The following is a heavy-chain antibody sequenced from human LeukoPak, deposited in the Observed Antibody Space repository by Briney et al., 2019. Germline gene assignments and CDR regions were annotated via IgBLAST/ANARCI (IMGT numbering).Heavy chain of an antibody. V-gene: IGHV4-34*01. CDR1: GGSFSGYY. CDR3: ARDHGSGSYYRANPNPFDY. Sequence: SETLSLTCAVYGGSFSGYYWSWILQPPGKGLEWIGEINHSGSTNYNPSLKSRVTISVDTSKNQFSLKLSSVTAADTAVYYCARDHGSGSYYRANPNPFDYWGQGTLVTVSS. D-gene: IGHD3-10*01. CDR2: INHSGST. J-gene: IGHJ4*02.